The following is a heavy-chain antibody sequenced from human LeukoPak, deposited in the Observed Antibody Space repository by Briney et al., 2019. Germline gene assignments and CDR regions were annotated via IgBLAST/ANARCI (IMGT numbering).Heavy chain of an antibody. V-gene: IGHV4-31*03. D-gene: IGHD3-9*01. CDR1: GGSISDVDYY. CDR2: IYYSGNT. Sequence: PSQTLSLTCTVSGGSISDVDYYWSWIRQHPGKGLEWIGYIYYSGNTYYNPSLKSRVTISIDTSKNQYSLKLSSVTAADTAVYYCARDRGRYFDWLHWGQGTLVTVSS. J-gene: IGHJ4*02. CDR3: ARDRGRYFDWLH.